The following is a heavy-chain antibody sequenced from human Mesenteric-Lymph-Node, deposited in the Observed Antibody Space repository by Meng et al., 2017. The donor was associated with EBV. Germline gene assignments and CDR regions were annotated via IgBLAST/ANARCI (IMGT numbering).Heavy chain of an antibody. CDR3: ARLIVGSLSTFDY. Sequence: QVQLPQWGAGLLKPSETLSLTCAFYGGSFSNHYWSWIRQPPGKGLEWIGEINHSGSTSYNPSLKSRVTISVDTAKNQFSLKMSSVTAADTAVYYCARLIVGSLSTFDYWGQGALVTVSS. V-gene: IGHV4-34*01. J-gene: IGHJ4*02. CDR2: INHSGST. CDR1: GGSFSNHY. D-gene: IGHD1-26*01.